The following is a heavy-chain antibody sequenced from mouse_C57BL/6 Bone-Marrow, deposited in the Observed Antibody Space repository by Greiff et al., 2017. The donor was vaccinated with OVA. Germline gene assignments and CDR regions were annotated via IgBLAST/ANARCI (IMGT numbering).Heavy chain of an antibody. V-gene: IGHV5-17*01. CDR2: ISSGSSTI. J-gene: IGHJ2*01. CDR3: ARGHFDY. Sequence: DVQLVESGGGLVKPGGSLKLSCAASGFTFSDYGMHWVRQAPAKGLEWVAYISSGSSTIYYADTVKGRFTISRDNAKNTLFLQMTSRRSEDTAMYYCARGHFDYWGQGTTLTVSS. CDR1: GFTFSDYG.